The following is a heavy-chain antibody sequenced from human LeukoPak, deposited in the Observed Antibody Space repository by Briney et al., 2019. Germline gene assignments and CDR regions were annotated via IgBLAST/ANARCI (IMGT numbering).Heavy chain of an antibody. CDR2: ISWNSINV. J-gene: IGHJ4*02. CDR3: VKDLLGELYPSPFDY. D-gene: IGHD3-16*01. V-gene: IGHV3-9*01. Sequence: PGRSLTLSCAASGFTFDDCAMHWVRQTPGKGLEWVSGISWNSINVGYADSVKGRFTISRDNAEKTLYLRMNSLRPEDTALYYCVKDLLGELYPSPFDYWGQETLVTVSS. CDR1: GFTFDDCA.